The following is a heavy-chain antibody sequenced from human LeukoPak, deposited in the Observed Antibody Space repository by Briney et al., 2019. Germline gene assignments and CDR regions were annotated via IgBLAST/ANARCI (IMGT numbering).Heavy chain of an antibody. J-gene: IGHJ5*02. D-gene: IGHD3-10*01. V-gene: IGHV4-59*01. Sequence: SETLTLTCTVSGGSISSYYWSWIRQPPGKGLEWIGYIYYSGSTNYNPSLKSRVTISVDTSKNQFSLKLSSVTAADTAVYYCARVTITMVRGVIISWFDPWGQGTLVTVSS. CDR3: ARVTITMVRGVIISWFDP. CDR2: IYYSGST. CDR1: GGSISSYY.